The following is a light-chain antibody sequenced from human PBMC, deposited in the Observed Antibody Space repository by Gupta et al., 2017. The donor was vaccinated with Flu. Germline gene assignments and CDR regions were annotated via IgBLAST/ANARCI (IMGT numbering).Light chain of an antibody. CDR2: KAS. V-gene: IGKV1-5*03. CDR1: QSISSW. CDR3: QQEDSSSLT. J-gene: IGKJ4*01. Sequence: PSTLSAYVGDRVTITCRASQSISSWLAWYQQKPGKAPNLLIYKASKVESGVPSRFSGSGSGTEFTLTISSRQPDDFATYYCQQEDSSSLTFGGGTKVEI.